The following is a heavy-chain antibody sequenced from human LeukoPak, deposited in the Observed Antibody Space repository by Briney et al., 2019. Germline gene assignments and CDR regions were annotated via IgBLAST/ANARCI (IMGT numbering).Heavy chain of an antibody. V-gene: IGHV1-69*13. Sequence: GASVKVSCKASGGTFSSYAISWVRQAPGQGLEWMGGIIPIFGTANYAQKFQGRVTITADESTSTAYMELSSLRSGDTAVYYCARPAMVRGTPYYYYGMDVWGQGTTVTVSS. CDR2: IIPIFGTA. D-gene: IGHD3-10*01. J-gene: IGHJ6*02. CDR1: GGTFSSYA. CDR3: ARPAMVRGTPYYYYGMDV.